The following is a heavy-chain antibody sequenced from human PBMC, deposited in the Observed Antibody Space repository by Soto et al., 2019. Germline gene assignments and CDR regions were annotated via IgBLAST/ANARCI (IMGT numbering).Heavy chain of an antibody. Sequence: TGGSLRLSCAASGFTVSSNYMSWVRQAPGKGLEWVSVIYSGGSTYYADSVKGRFTISRDNSKNTLYLQMNSLRAEDTAVYYCARVVIATYYYYMDVWGKGTTVTVSS. CDR2: IYSGGST. J-gene: IGHJ6*03. D-gene: IGHD2-21*01. CDR1: GFTVSSNY. CDR3: ARVVIATYYYYMDV. V-gene: IGHV3-66*01.